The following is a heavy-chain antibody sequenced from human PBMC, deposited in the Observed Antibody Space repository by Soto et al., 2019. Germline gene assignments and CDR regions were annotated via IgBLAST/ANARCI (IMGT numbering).Heavy chain of an antibody. J-gene: IGHJ3*02. CDR1: GGTFSSYA. CDR3: AGGDYDSSGYYRGDHDAFDI. V-gene: IGHV1-69*01. D-gene: IGHD3-22*01. Sequence: QVQLVQSGAEVKKPGSSVKVSCKASGGTFSSYAISWVRQAPGQGLEWMGGIIPIFGTANYAPKFQGSVTITADESTSTADKELDSRRSEDTAVYYCAGGDYDSSGYYRGDHDAFDIWGQGTMVTVSS. CDR2: IIPIFGTA.